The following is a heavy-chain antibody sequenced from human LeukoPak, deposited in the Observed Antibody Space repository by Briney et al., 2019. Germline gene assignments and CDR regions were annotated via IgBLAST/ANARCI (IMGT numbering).Heavy chain of an antibody. Sequence: SETLSLTCAVYGGSLSGYYWSWIRQPPGKGLEWIGEINHSGSTNYNPSLKSRVTISVDTSKNQFSLKLSSVTAADTAVYYCARLPSIWGQGTLVTVSS. J-gene: IGHJ4*02. CDR2: INHSGST. V-gene: IGHV4-34*01. CDR1: GGSLSGYY. CDR3: ARLPSI.